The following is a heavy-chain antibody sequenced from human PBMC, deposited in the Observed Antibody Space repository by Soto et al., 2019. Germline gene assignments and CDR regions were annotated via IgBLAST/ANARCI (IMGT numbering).Heavy chain of an antibody. Sequence: SQTLSLTCVISGDSVSSNSAAWNWIRQSPSRGLEWLGRTYYRSKWYNDYAVSVKSRITINPDTSKNQFSLQLNSVTPEDTAVYYCARTRGYSYGLRDYYGMDVWGQGTTVTVSS. CDR2: TYYRSKWYN. D-gene: IGHD5-18*01. J-gene: IGHJ6*02. CDR3: ARTRGYSYGLRDYYGMDV. V-gene: IGHV6-1*01. CDR1: GDSVSSNSAA.